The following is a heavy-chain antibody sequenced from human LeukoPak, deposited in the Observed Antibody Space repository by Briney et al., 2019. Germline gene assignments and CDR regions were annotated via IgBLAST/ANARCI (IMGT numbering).Heavy chain of an antibody. J-gene: IGHJ4*02. CDR1: GGSISSGSYY. D-gene: IGHD3-3*01. CDR2: IYTSGST. Sequence: SQTLSLTCTVSGGSISSGSYYWSWIRQPAGKGLEWIGRIYTSGSTNYNPSLKSRVTISVDTSKNQFSLKLSSVTAADTAVYYCARGPGGYDFWSGYYGGEFGYRGQGTLVTVSS. CDR3: ARGPGGYDFWSGYYGGEFGY. V-gene: IGHV4-61*02.